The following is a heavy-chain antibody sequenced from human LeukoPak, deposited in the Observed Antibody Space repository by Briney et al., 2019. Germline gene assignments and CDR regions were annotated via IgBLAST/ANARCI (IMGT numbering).Heavy chain of an antibody. V-gene: IGHV3-7*01. CDR2: IKQDGSEK. J-gene: IGHJ4*02. CDR1: GFTFSGYW. CDR3: VRDRETTVTTLDF. Sequence: PGGSLRLSCAASGFTFSGYWMSWVRQAPGKGLEWVANIKQDGSEKYYVDSVKGRFTISRDNAKNSLYLQMSSLRAEDTAVYYCVRDRETTVTTLDFWGQGTVVTVSS. D-gene: IGHD4-11*01.